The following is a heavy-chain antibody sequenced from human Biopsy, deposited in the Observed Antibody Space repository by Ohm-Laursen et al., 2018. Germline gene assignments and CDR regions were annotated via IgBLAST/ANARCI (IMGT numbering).Heavy chain of an antibody. CDR2: IFDDGAT. D-gene: IGHD3-3*01. CDR3: ARVRGSGFFAFDI. CDR1: GGSVRGYY. Sequence: SDTLSLTCSVSGGSVRGYYWSWIRQTSGTGLAWISHIFDDGATNYSPSPSLQGRVTLSIDTSENTFSLTLTSLTRADTGVYYCARVRGSGFFAFDIWGRGTTVSVSS. J-gene: IGHJ3*02. V-gene: IGHV4-59*02.